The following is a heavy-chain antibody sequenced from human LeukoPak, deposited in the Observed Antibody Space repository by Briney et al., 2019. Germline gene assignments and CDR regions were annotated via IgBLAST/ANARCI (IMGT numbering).Heavy chain of an antibody. J-gene: IGHJ4*02. D-gene: IGHD3-10*01. CDR1: GFTFSTYT. CDR2: ISSSSSYI. Sequence: PGGSLRLSCAASGFTFSTYTMNWVRQAPGKGLEWVSSISSSSSYIYYADSVKGRFTISRDNAKNSLNVQMNSLRVEDTAVYYCARVEVRGAVDFWGQGTLVTVSS. CDR3: ARVEVRGAVDF. V-gene: IGHV3-21*01.